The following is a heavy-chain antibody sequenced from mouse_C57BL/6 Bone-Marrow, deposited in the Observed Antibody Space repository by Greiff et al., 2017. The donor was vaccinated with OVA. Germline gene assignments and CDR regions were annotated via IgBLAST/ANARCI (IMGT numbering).Heavy chain of an antibody. Sequence: VQLQQSGPELVKPGASVKISCKASGYAFSSSWMNWVKQRPGKGLEWIGRIYPGDGDTNYNGKFKGKATLTADKSSSTAYMQLSSLTSEDSAVYFCARRGVSRYFDVWGTGTTVTVSS. CDR1: GYAFSSSW. CDR3: ARRGVSRYFDV. V-gene: IGHV1-82*01. J-gene: IGHJ1*03. CDR2: IYPGDGDT.